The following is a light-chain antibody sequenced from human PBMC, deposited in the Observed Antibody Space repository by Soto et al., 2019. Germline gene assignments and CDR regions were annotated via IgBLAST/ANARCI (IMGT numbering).Light chain of an antibody. CDR1: YSDIGDYNY. Sequence: QSALTQPPSASGSHGQSVTISCAGTYSDIGDYNYVSWYQQHPGKVPKLIISEGSKRPSGVPDRFSGSKSGYTASLTVSDLQPADEAVYYCSSYSGTNSNVIFGGGTKLTVL. V-gene: IGLV2-8*01. J-gene: IGLJ2*01. CDR3: SSYSGTNSNVI. CDR2: EGS.